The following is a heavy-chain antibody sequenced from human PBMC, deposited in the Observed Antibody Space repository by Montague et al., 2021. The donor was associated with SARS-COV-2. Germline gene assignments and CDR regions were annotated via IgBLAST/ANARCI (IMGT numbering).Heavy chain of an antibody. CDR2: IQQDGSKK. Sequence: SLRLSCAASGFTFSHYWMSWVRQAPGKGLEWVANIQQDGSKKYYVDSVKGRFTISRDNAKKSLYLQMNSPRAEDTAVYYCARDLSGSQYPYYFDYWGQGTLVTVSS. CDR3: ARDLSGSQYPYYFDY. V-gene: IGHV3-7*01. J-gene: IGHJ4*02. CDR1: GFTFSHYW. D-gene: IGHD3-3*01.